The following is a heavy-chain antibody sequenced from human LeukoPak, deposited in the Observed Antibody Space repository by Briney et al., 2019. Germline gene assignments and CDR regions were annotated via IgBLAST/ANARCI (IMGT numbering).Heavy chain of an antibody. V-gene: IGHV3-53*01. Sequence: GGSLRLSCAASGFTVSSDYMSWVRQAPGKGLEWVSVIYSGGSTYYADSVKGRFTISRDNSKNTLYLQMSSLRAEDTAVYYCARDRGGYKFDYWGQGTLVTVSS. CDR3: ARDRGGYKFDY. J-gene: IGHJ4*02. D-gene: IGHD5-24*01. CDR1: GFTVSSDY. CDR2: IYSGGST.